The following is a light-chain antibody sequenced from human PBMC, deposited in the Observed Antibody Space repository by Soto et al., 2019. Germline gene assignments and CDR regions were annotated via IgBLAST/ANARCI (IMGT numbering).Light chain of an antibody. CDR2: DAS. Sequence: DIQMTQSPSSLSASVGDRVTITCRASQSISSYLNWYQQKPGKAPKLLIYDASGLESGVPSRFSGSGSGTEFTLTISSLQPDDFATYYCQQYNSYSSTFGQGTKVDI. V-gene: IGKV1-5*01. CDR3: QQYNSYSST. CDR1: QSISSY. J-gene: IGKJ1*01.